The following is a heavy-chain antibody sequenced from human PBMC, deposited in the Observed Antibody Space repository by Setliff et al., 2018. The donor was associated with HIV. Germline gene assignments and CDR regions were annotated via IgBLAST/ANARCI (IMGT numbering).Heavy chain of an antibody. Sequence: SETLSLTCTVSGGSISSDTYHYSWIRQPAGKGLELIGRIYISGSTNYNPSLKNRLTISVDTSKNQFSLKMSSVTAADTAVYYCARARGPEGYFDSWGQGTLVTVSS. CDR3: ARARGPEGYFDS. CDR1: GGSISSDTYH. CDR2: IYISGST. D-gene: IGHD3-10*01. V-gene: IGHV4-61*02. J-gene: IGHJ4*02.